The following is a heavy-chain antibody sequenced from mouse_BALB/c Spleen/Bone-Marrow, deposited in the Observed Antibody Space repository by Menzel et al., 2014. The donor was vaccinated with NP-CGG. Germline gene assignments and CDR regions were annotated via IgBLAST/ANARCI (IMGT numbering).Heavy chain of an antibody. CDR1: GYTFTSYY. D-gene: IGHD3-3*01. CDR3: TREGDSPFAY. CDR2: INPSNGGT. J-gene: IGHJ3*01. V-gene: IGHV1S81*02. Sequence: QVQLKESGAELVKPGASVKLSCKASGYTFTSYYMYWVKQRPGQGLEWIGEINPSNGGTNFNEKFKSKATLTVDKSSSTAYMQLSSLTSEDSAVHYCTREGDSPFAYWGQGTLVTVSA.